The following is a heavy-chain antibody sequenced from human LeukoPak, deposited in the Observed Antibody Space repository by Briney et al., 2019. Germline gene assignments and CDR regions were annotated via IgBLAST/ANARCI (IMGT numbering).Heavy chain of an antibody. V-gene: IGHV3-30-3*01. J-gene: IGHJ4*02. D-gene: IGHD3-9*01. CDR2: ISYDGSNK. CDR3: ARFVLRYFDLADY. Sequence: GGSLRLSCAASGFTFSSYAMHWVRQAPGKGLEWVAVISYDGSNKYYADSVKGRFTISRDNSKNTLYLQMNSLRAEDTAVYYCARFVLRYFDLADYWGQGTLVTVSS. CDR1: GFTFSSYA.